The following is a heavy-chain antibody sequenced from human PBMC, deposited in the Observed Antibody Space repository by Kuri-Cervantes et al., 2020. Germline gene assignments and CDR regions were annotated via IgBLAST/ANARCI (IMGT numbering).Heavy chain of an antibody. J-gene: IGHJ4*02. CDR2: MNPHSGHT. D-gene: IGHD6-13*01. V-gene: IGHV1-8*02. CDR1: GYTFTGYY. Sequence: ASVKVSCKASGYTFTGYYMHWVRQAPGQGLEWMGWMNPHSGHTGYAQNFQGRVTMTRNTSISTAYMEVSSLRSEDTAVYYCARAYYPWDSSSWYEVVGYFDYWGQGTLVTVSS. CDR3: ARAYYPWDSSSWYEVVGYFDY.